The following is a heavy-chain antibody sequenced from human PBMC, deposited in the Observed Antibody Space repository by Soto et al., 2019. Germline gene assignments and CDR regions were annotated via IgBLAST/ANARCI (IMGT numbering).Heavy chain of an antibody. CDR2: ISGSGGSK. V-gene: IGHV3-23*01. CDR3: AKGGRFLEWLFSHDAFDI. J-gene: IGHJ3*02. D-gene: IGHD3-3*01. Sequence: EVQLLESGGGLVQPGGSLRLSCAASGFTFSSYAMSWVRQAPGKGLEWVSAISGSGGSKYYADSVKCRFTISRDNSKNPLYLQMNSLRAEDTAVYYCAKGGRFLEWLFSHDAFDIWGQGTMVTVSS. CDR1: GFTFSSYA.